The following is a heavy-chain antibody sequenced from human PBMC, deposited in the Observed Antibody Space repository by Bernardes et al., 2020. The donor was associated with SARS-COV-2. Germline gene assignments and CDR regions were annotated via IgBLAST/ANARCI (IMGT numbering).Heavy chain of an antibody. V-gene: IGHV3-30-3*01. CDR2: ISSDGSNK. CDR1: GFTFSSYA. D-gene: IGHD3-10*01. CDR3: ARDLRQWFEYGMDV. Sequence: GGSLRLSCSASGFTFSSYAMHWVRQAPGKGLEWVSVISSDGSNKYYADSVKGRFTISRDNSKNTLYLQMNSLGAEDTAGYDCARDLRQWFEYGMDVSGQGTKVTVS. J-gene: IGHJ6*02.